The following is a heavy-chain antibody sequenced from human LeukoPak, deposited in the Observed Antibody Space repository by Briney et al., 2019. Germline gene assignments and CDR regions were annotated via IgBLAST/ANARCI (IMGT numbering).Heavy chain of an antibody. J-gene: IGHJ4*02. D-gene: IGHD6-19*01. CDR3: ARHKAIAVAGPVDY. CDR1: GDSISSSSYY. V-gene: IGHV4-39*01. CDR2: VYHSGST. Sequence: SETLSLTCTVSGDSISSSSYYWGWIRQSPGKGLEWIGSVYHSGSTNYNPSFRSRVTISVDTSKKQVSLKVNSVTAADTAIYHCARHKAIAVAGPVDYWGQGTLVSVSS.